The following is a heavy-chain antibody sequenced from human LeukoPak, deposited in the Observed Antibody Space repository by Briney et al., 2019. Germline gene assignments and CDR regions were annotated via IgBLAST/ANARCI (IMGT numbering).Heavy chain of an antibody. CDR2: INHSGSS. Sequence: AETLSLTCAVYGGSFSGYYGSWIRQPPGKGREGIGEINHSGSSNYNPSLKRRVTISVGTCKNQFSLKLSSVPAADTAVYYCASYGAHYYYYYMAVWGKGTTVTVPS. D-gene: IGHD4-17*01. J-gene: IGHJ6*03. V-gene: IGHV4-34*01. CDR1: GGSFSGYY. CDR3: ASYGAHYYYYYMAV.